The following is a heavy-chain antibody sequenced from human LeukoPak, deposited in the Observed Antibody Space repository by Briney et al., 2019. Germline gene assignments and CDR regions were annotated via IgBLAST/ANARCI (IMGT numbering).Heavy chain of an antibody. J-gene: IGHJ4*02. D-gene: IGHD2-2*02. CDR2: ISSSSSYI. V-gene: IGHV3-21*01. CDR3: AREGCSSTSCHTGDDY. Sequence: GGSLRLSCAASGFTFSSYSMNWVRQAPGKGLEWVSSISSSSSYIYYADSVKGRFTISRDNAKNSLYLQMNSLRAEDTAVYYCAREGCSSTSCHTGDDYWGQGTLVTVSS. CDR1: GFTFSSYS.